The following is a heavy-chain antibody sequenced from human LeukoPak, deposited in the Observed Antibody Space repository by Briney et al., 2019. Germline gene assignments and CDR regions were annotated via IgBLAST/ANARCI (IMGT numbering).Heavy chain of an antibody. J-gene: IGHJ4*02. CDR2: IYYSGST. CDR1: GGSISSYY. V-gene: IGHV4-59*01. CDR3: ARKYYYDSSGYDYFDY. Sequence: PSETLSLTCTVSGGSISSYYWSWIRQPPGRGLEWIGYIYYSGSTNYNPSLKSRVTISVDTSKNQFSLKLSSVTAADTAVYYCARKYYYDSSGYDYFDYWGQGTLVTVSS. D-gene: IGHD3-22*01.